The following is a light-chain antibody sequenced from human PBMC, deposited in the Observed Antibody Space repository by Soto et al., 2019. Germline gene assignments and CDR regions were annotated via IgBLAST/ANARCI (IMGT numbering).Light chain of an antibody. J-gene: IGKJ2*01. CDR3: QQYNKWYT. CDR2: GAS. V-gene: IGKV3-15*01. Sequence: EIVMTQSPATLSVSPGERATLSCRASQSVSGKLAWYQQKPGQAPRLLIYGASTRATGVPARCSGSGSGTEFTLTISSLQSEDFAVYYCQQYNKWYTFGQGTKLEIK. CDR1: QSVSGK.